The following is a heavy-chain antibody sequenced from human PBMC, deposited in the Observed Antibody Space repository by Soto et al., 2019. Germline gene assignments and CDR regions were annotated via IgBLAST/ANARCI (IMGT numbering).Heavy chain of an antibody. CDR3: ARGGEPIDY. J-gene: IGHJ4*02. D-gene: IGHD2-21*01. V-gene: IGHV1-3*05. Sequence: QVQLVQSGAEEKKPGASVKVSCKTSGYTFTSYAMHWVRQAPGQRLEWMGWINAGNGNEKYSQKFQGRVTITRDTYASTAYMELSSLRSEDTAVYYCARGGEPIDYWGQGTLVTVSS. CDR1: GYTFTSYA. CDR2: INAGNGNE.